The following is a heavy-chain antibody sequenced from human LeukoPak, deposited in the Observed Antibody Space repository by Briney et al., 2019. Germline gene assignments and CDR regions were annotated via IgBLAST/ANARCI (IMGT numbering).Heavy chain of an antibody. D-gene: IGHD5-24*01. CDR1: GFTFSSYA. J-gene: IGHJ4*02. Sequence: GSLRLSCAASGFTFSSYAMSWVRQAPGKGLEWVSAISGSGGSTYYADSVKGRFTISRDNSKNTLYLQMNSLRAEDTAVYYCAKVDLSGYNGDYWGQGTLVNVSS. V-gene: IGHV3-23*01. CDR2: ISGSGGST. CDR3: AKVDLSGYNGDY.